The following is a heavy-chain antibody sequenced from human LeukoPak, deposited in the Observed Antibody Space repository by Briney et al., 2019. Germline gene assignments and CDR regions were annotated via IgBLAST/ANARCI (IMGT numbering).Heavy chain of an antibody. Sequence: PGGSPRLSCAASGFTFSSYAMSWVRQAPGKGLEWVSAISGSGGSTYYADSVKGRFTISRDNSKNTLYLQMNSLRAEDTAVYYCAKDPGTEYDFWSGYAGYFDYWGQGTLVTVSS. J-gene: IGHJ4*02. D-gene: IGHD3-3*01. CDR1: GFTFSSYA. CDR3: AKDPGTEYDFWSGYAGYFDY. V-gene: IGHV3-23*01. CDR2: ISGSGGST.